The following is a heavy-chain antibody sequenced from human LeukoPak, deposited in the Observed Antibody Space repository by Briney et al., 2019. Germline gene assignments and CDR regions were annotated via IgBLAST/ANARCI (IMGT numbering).Heavy chain of an antibody. V-gene: IGHV1-69*01. J-gene: IGHJ6*04. CDR3: ARAPSSSWDGYYYYGMDV. CDR1: GGTFSSYA. Sequence: SSVTVSRKASGGTFSSYAISWVRQPPAQGLEGVGGIIHIFGTANYEQKFQGRVTITADESTSTAYMELSSLRSEDTAVYYCARAPSSSWDGYYYYGMDVWGKGTTVTVSS. D-gene: IGHD6-13*01. CDR2: IIHIFGTA.